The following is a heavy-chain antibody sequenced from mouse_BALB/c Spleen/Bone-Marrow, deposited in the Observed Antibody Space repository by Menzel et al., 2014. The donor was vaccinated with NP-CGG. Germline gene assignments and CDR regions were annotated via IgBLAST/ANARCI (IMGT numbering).Heavy chain of an antibody. CDR1: GFTFTDYY. J-gene: IGHJ4*01. CDR3: ARFYYGSGYYCAMDY. Sequence: EVQLVESGGGLVQPGGSLRLSCATSGFTFTDYYMSWVRQPPGKALEWLGFIRNKANGYTTEYSASVQGRFTISRDNSQSILYLQMNTLRAEDSATYYCARFYYGSGYYCAMDYWGQGTSVTVSS. D-gene: IGHD1-1*01. V-gene: IGHV7-3*02. CDR2: IRNKANGYTT.